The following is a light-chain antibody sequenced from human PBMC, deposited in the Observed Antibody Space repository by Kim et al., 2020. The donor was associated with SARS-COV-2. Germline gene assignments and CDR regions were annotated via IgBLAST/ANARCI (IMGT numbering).Light chain of an antibody. CDR2: GAS. J-gene: IGKJ4*01. V-gene: IGKV3-20*01. CDR3: QQYASSPFT. CDR1: QSVSSNY. Sequence: AAGEGATRTCRASQSVSSNYLAGYQQKPGQAPRLLIYGASSRATGIPDRFSGSGFGTDFSLTISRLEPEDFAVYYCQQYASSPFTFGGGTKVDIK.